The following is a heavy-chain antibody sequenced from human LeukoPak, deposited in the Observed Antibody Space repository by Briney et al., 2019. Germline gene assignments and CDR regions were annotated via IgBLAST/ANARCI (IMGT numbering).Heavy chain of an antibody. J-gene: IGHJ4*02. CDR2: ISGSGGST. CDR3: AKDLGRAVAGTIY. CDR1: GFTFSSYW. D-gene: IGHD6-19*01. Sequence: GGSLRLSCAASGFTFSSYWMSWVRQAPGKGLEWVSAISGSGGSTYYADSVKGRFTISRDNSKNTLYLQMNSLRAEDTAVYYCAKDLGRAVAGTIYWGQGTLVTVSS. V-gene: IGHV3-23*01.